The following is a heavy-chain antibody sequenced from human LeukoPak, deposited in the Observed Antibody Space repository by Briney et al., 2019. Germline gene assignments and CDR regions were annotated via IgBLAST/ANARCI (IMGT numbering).Heavy chain of an antibody. J-gene: IGHJ6*03. CDR1: GYTFTSYG. D-gene: IGHD3-16*01. CDR3: AKVQLYDYVWGSYTYYYYMDV. Sequence: ASVKVSCKASGYTFTSYGISWVRQAPGQGLEWVGWISAYNGNTNYAQKLQGRVTMTTDTSTSTAYMELRSLRSDDTAVYYCAKVQLYDYVWGSYTYYYYMDVWGKGTTVTVSS. CDR2: ISAYNGNT. V-gene: IGHV1-18*01.